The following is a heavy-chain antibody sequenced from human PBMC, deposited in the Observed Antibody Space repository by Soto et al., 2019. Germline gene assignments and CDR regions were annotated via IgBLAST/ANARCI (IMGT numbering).Heavy chain of an antibody. CDR1: GFTFSDYY. V-gene: IGHV3-11*01. J-gene: IGHJ4*02. CDR3: ASRRGWYAASI. Sequence: PGGSLRLSCAGSGFTFSDYYMSWIRQAPGKGLEWVSYISSSGSTIYYADSVKGRFTISRDNAKNSLYLQMNILRAEDTAVYYCASRRGWYAASIWGQGTLVTVSS. CDR2: ISSSGSTI. D-gene: IGHD6-19*01.